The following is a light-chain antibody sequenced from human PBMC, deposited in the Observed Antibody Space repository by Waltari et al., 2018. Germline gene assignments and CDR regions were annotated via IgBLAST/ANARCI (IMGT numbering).Light chain of an antibody. Sequence: EIVMTQSPDARSVSPGESATLSCRASERVGSALAWYQTRPGQPPRLLIYGASTRATGIRARFSGRGPGTEFTLTISSLQSEDLAVYYCQQYNYWRTFGQGTKVEIK. CDR1: ERVGSA. J-gene: IGKJ1*01. CDR2: GAS. CDR3: QQYNYWRT. V-gene: IGKV3-15*01.